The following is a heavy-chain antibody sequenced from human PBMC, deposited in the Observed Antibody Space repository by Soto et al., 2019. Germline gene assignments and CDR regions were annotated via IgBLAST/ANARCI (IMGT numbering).Heavy chain of an antibody. Sequence: QVQLVESGGGVVQPGRSLRLSCAASGFTFSSYAMHWVRQAPGKGLEWVAVISYDGSNKYYADSVKGRFTISRDNSKNTLYLQMNSLRAEDTAVYYCARSALSSGRDYWFDPWGQGTLVTVAS. D-gene: IGHD1-26*01. V-gene: IGHV3-30-3*01. CDR1: GFTFSSYA. CDR3: ARSALSSGRDYWFDP. J-gene: IGHJ5*02. CDR2: ISYDGSNK.